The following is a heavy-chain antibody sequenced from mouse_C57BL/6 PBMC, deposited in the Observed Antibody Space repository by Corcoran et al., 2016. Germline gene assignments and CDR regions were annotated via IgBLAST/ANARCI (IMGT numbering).Heavy chain of an antibody. V-gene: IGHV3-6*01. Sequence: DVQLQESGPGLVKPSQSLSLTCSVTGYSITSGYYWNWIRQFPGNKLEWMGYISYDGSNNYNPSLKNRISIPRDTSKNQFFLKLNSVTTEDTATYYCARDLDGYCFAYWGQGTLVTVSA. D-gene: IGHD2-3*01. CDR3: ARDLDGYCFAY. CDR2: ISYDGSN. CDR1: GYSITSGYY. J-gene: IGHJ3*01.